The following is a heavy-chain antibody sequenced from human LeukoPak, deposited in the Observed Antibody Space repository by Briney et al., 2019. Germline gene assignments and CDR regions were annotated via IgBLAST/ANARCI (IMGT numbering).Heavy chain of an antibody. D-gene: IGHD1-1*01. CDR1: GGSISSSSYY. V-gene: IGHV4-39*01. CDR3: AITTNWLPDAFDI. J-gene: IGHJ3*02. Sequence: PSETLSLTCTVSGGSISSSSYYWGWIRQPPGKGLEWIGSIYYSGSTYYNPSLKSRVAISVDTSKNQFFLKLSSVTAADTAVYYCAITTNWLPDAFDIWGQGTMVTVSS. CDR2: IYYSGST.